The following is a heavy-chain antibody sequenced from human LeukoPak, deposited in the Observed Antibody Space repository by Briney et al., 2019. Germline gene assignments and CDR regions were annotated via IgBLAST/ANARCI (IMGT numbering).Heavy chain of an antibody. D-gene: IGHD3-10*01. V-gene: IGHV1-18*01. Sequence: GASVKVSCKASGYTFTSYGISWVRQAPGQGLEWMGWISAYNGNTNYAQKLQGRVTMTTDTSTSTAYMELRSLRSDDTAVYYCARTLLWFEESTLTTDYWGQGTLVTVSS. CDR2: ISAYNGNT. J-gene: IGHJ4*02. CDR3: ARTLLWFEESTLTTDY. CDR1: GYTFTSYG.